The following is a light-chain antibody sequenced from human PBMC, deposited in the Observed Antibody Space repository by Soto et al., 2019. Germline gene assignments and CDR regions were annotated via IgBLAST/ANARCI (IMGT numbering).Light chain of an antibody. Sequence: IVLTQSTSTLSVSPGETATVSCRASQSVSTNQLAWYQYKRGQAPRLVFHSATTRANAFPSRFSASGSGTDFTLTISGLQPEDFALYYCQVYGILPWTFGQGTKVDIK. V-gene: IGKV3-20*01. CDR2: SAT. CDR3: QVYGILPWT. CDR1: QSVSTNQ. J-gene: IGKJ1*01.